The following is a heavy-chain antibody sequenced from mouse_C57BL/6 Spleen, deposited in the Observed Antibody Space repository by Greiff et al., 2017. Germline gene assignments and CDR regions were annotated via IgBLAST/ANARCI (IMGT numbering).Heavy chain of an antibody. Sequence: EVQLQQSGPELVKPGASVKISCKASGYTFTDYYMNWVKQSHGKRLEWIGDINPNNGGTSYNQKFKVKATLTVDKYSSTAYMELRSLTSEDSAVYYGARRGSRGTGFDYLGQGTTLTVSS. D-gene: IGHD1-1*01. V-gene: IGHV1-26*01. CDR2: INPNNGGT. J-gene: IGHJ2*01. CDR1: GYTFTDYY. CDR3: ARRGSRGTGFDY.